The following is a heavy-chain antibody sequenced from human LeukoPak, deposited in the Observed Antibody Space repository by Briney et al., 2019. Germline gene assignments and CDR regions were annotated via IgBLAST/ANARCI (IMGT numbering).Heavy chain of an antibody. CDR1: GFTFSSYG. J-gene: IGHJ4*02. CDR3: AKPTTLFDY. Sequence: GGTLRLSCAASGFTFSSYGMSWVRQAPGKGLEWVSAISGSGGGTYYADSVKGRFTISRDNSKNTLYLQMNSLRAEDTAVYYCAKPTTLFDYWGQGTLVTVSS. D-gene: IGHD2-21*01. CDR2: ISGSGGGT. V-gene: IGHV3-23*01.